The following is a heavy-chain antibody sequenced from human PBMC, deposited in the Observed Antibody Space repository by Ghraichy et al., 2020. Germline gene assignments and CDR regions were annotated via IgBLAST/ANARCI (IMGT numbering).Heavy chain of an antibody. J-gene: IGHJ4*02. D-gene: IGHD5-18*01. V-gene: IGHV4-34*01. Sequence: ETLSLTCAVYGGSFSGYFWSWIRQPPGKGLEWIGEINHSGSTNYNPSLKSRVTISVDTSKNHFSLKLSSVTAADTAVYYCARGGYSHDYWGQGTLVTVSS. CDR2: INHSGST. CDR3: ARGGYSHDY. CDR1: GGSFSGYF.